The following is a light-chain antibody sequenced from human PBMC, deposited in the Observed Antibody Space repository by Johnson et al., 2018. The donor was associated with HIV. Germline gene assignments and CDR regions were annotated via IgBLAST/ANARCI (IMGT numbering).Light chain of an antibody. CDR3: GVGDASLSPHYV. J-gene: IGLJ1*01. CDR1: SSNIGNNY. CDR2: ENN. Sequence: QSVLTQPPSVSAAPGQKVTISCSGSSSNIGNNYVSWYQQLPGTAPKLLIYENNKRPSGIPDRFSASKYGTSATLGITGLQTGDEADYYYGVGDASLSPHYVVRPGTTIPVL. V-gene: IGLV1-51*02.